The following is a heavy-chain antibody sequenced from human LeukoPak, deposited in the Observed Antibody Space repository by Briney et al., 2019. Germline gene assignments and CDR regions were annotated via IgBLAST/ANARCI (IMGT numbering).Heavy chain of an antibody. J-gene: IGHJ2*01. V-gene: IGHV3-13*01. Sequence: PGGSLRLSCAASGFTFSSYDMHWVRQTTGKGLEWVSAIGTAGDTCYPGSVKGRFTISRENAKNSLYLQMNSLRAGDTAVYYCARVQGLDFRWYFDLWGRGTLVTVSS. CDR2: IGTAGDT. CDR3: ARVQGLDFRWYFDL. CDR1: GFTFSSYD.